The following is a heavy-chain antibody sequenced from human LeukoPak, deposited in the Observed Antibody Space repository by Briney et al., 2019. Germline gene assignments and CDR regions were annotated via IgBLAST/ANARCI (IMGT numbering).Heavy chain of an antibody. V-gene: IGHV3-30*02. D-gene: IGHD2-2*01. CDR2: IRYDGSNK. J-gene: IGHJ4*02. CDR1: GFTFSSYG. Sequence: GGSLRLSCAASGFTFSSYGMHWARQAPGKGLEWVAFIRYDGSNKYYADSVKGRFTISRDNSKNTLYLQMNSLRAEDTAVYYCARGPLGYCSSTSCHGFDYWGQGTLVTVSS. CDR3: ARGPLGYCSSTSCHGFDY.